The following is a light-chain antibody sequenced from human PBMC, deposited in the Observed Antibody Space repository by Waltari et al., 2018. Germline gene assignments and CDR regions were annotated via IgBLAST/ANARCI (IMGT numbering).Light chain of an antibody. CDR2: GAS. CDR3: QQYGRSWNT. Sequence: EIVLTQSPGPLSLSPGERATLPCRASQSVSSSYLAWYQQNPGQAPRLLIYGASSRATGIPDRFSGSGSGTDFTLTISRLEPEDFAVYYCQQYGRSWNTFGQGTKLEIK. CDR1: QSVSSSY. J-gene: IGKJ2*01. V-gene: IGKV3-20*01.